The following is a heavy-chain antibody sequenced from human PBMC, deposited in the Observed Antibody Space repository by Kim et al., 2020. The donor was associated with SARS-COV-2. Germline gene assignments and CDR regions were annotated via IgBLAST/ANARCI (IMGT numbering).Heavy chain of an antibody. V-gene: IGHV3-53*01. CDR3: ASRGVAARLWYFDY. D-gene: IGHD6-6*01. Sequence: ADSVQGRFIISRDNSKNTLYLQMTSRRADDTAVYFCASRGVAARLWYFDYWGQGTLVTVSS. J-gene: IGHJ4*02.